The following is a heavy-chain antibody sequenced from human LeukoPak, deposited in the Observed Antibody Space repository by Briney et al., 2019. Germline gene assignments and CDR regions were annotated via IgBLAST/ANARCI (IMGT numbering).Heavy chain of an antibody. J-gene: IGHJ4*02. CDR3: AKSLYYYDSSGYAD. V-gene: IGHV3-23*01. D-gene: IGHD3-22*01. CDR2: ISGSGGST. CDR1: GFTFSSYA. Sequence: PGGSLRLSCAASGFTFSSYAMSWVRQAPGKGLEWVSAISGSGGSTYYADSVKGRFTISRDNSKNTLYLQMNSLRAEDTAVYYCAKSLYYYDSSGYADWGQGTLVTVSS.